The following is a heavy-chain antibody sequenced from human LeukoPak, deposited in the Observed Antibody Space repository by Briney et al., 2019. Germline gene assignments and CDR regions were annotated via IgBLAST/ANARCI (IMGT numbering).Heavy chain of an antibody. D-gene: IGHD6-19*01. CDR1: GYSFTSYW. J-gene: IGHJ4*02. CDR3: ARHLGIAVAGTAAPDY. CDR2: IYPVDSDT. Sequence: GESLKISCKGSGYSFTSYWIGWVRQMPGKGLEWMGIIYPVDSDTRYSPSFQGQVTISADKSISTAYLQWTSLKASDTAMYYCARHLGIAVAGTAAPDYWGQGTLVTVSS. V-gene: IGHV5-51*01.